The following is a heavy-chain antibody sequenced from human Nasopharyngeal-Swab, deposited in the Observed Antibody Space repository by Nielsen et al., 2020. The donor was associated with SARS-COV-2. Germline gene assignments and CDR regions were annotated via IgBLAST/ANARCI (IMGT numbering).Heavy chain of an antibody. Sequence: SETLSLTCAVYGGSFSGYDWSWIRQPPGKGLEWIGEINHSGSTNYNPSLKSRVTISVDTSKNQFSLKLSSVTAADTAVYYCARGRGGYYMDVWGKGTTVTVSS. J-gene: IGHJ6*03. CDR3: ARGRGGYYMDV. V-gene: IGHV4-34*01. CDR1: GGSFSGYD. CDR2: INHSGST.